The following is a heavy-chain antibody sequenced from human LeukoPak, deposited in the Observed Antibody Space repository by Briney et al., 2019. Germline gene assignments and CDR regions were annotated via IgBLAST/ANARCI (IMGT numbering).Heavy chain of an antibody. Sequence: SETLSLTCAVYGGSFSGYYWSWIRQPPGKGLEWIGYIYYSGSTNYNPSLKSRVTISVDTSKNQFSLKLSSVTAADTAVYYCARVFGYYDSSGHGIYYFDYWGQGTLVTVSS. CDR1: GGSFSGYY. J-gene: IGHJ4*02. CDR2: IYYSGST. V-gene: IGHV4-59*01. D-gene: IGHD3-22*01. CDR3: ARVFGYYDSSGHGIYYFDY.